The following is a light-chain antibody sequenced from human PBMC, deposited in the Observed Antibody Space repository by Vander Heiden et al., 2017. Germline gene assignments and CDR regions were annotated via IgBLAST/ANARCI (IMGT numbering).Light chain of an antibody. CDR1: KLGDKY. Sequence: SYELTQPPSVSVSPGQTASITCSGDKLGDKYACWYQQKPGQSPVLVTYQDSKRPSGIPERFSGSHSGNTATLTISGTQAMDEADYYCQAWDSSTVVFGGGTKLTVL. J-gene: IGLJ2*01. CDR2: QDS. CDR3: QAWDSSTVV. V-gene: IGLV3-1*01.